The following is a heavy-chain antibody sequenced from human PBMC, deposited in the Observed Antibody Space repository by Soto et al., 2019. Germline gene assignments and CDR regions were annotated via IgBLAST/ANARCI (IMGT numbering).Heavy chain of an antibody. D-gene: IGHD5-12*01. Sequence: ASVKVSCKASGYTFTSYDINWVRQATGQGLEWMGWMNPNSGNTNYAQKLQGRVTMTTDTSTSTAYMELRSLRSDDTAVYYCARDGHGGYVSDFDYWGQGTLVTVSS. CDR3: ARDGHGGYVSDFDY. J-gene: IGHJ4*02. CDR2: MNPNSGNT. CDR1: GYTFTSYD. V-gene: IGHV1-18*01.